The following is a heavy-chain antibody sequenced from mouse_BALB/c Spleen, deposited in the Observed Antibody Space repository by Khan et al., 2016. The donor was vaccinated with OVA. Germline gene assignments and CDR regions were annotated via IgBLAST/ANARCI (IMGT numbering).Heavy chain of an antibody. CDR3: ATLGVYAMDY. CDR1: GFNIKDTY. CDR2: IDPANGNT. Sequence: VQLQQAGAELVKPGASVKLSCTASGFNIKDTYMHWVKQRPEQGLEWIGTIDPANGNTKYDPKFQGKATITTETSPNTAYLQLNSLTSEDTSVYYCATLGVYAMDYWGQGTSVTVSS. V-gene: IGHV14-3*02. J-gene: IGHJ4*01.